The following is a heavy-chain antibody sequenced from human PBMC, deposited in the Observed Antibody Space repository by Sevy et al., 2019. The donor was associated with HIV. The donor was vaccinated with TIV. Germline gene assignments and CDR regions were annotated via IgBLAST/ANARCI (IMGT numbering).Heavy chain of an antibody. V-gene: IGHV3-30*02. Sequence: GGSLRLSCAASGFTFSTYGMHWVRQAPGKGLEWVAFIRFDGTIQYYTDSVKGRLTISRDNSKNTLYLQMNSLRAEDTAVYFCAKVLHIVVVPAAIDYSYGMDLWGQGTTVTVSS. CDR1: GFTFSTYG. D-gene: IGHD2-2*01. CDR2: IRFDGTIQ. J-gene: IGHJ6*01. CDR3: AKVLHIVVVPAAIDYSYGMDL.